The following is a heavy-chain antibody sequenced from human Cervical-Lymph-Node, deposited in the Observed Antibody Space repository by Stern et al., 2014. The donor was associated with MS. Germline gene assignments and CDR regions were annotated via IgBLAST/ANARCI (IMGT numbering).Heavy chain of an antibody. CDR3: AHWNDGR. CDR2: INSDGSST. CDR1: GFIFSNHW. J-gene: IGHJ4*02. Sequence: EVQLVESGGGLVQPGGSLRLSCAASGFIFSNHWMHWVRQAPGKGLVWVLRINSDGSSTSYADSVKGRFTISRDNAKNTLYLQMNSLTAEDTAVYYCAHWNDGRWGQGTLVTVSS. V-gene: IGHV3-74*01. D-gene: IGHD1-1*01.